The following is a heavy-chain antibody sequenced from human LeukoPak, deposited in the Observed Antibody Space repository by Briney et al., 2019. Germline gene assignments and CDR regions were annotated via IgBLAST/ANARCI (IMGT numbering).Heavy chain of an antibody. CDR3: ARGAVSGTYRYLY. D-gene: IGHD3-16*02. Sequence: ASVKVSCKASGYTFSGYQIHRVRQAPGQGLEGMGWINPNSGDTNYAQKFQGRVTMTSDTSISTAYMELSRLSSDDTAVYSCARGAVSGTYRYLYWGQGTLVTVSS. CDR2: INPNSGDT. CDR1: GYTFSGYQ. J-gene: IGHJ4*02. V-gene: IGHV1-2*02.